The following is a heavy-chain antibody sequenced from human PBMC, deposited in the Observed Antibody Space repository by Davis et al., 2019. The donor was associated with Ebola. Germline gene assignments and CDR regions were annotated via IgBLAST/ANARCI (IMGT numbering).Heavy chain of an antibody. CDR2: INNLGTSA. CDR3: GRGGVAGTFDY. CDR1: GFTFSSYW. D-gene: IGHD6-19*01. V-gene: IGHV3-74*01. J-gene: IGHJ4*02. Sequence: LSLTCAASGFTFSSYWMHWVRQAPGKGPVWVSLINNLGTSASYADFVKGRFTISRDDAKNTLFLQMNSLGAEDTAVYYCGRGGVAGTFDYWGRGTLVTVSS.